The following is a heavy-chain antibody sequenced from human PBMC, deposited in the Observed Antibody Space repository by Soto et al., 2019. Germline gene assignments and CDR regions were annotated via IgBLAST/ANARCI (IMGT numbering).Heavy chain of an antibody. J-gene: IGHJ4*02. CDR2: ISYDGSNK. CDR3: ANDAGYGGTTRVPLDY. Sequence: QVQLVESGGGVVQPGRSLRLSCAASGFTFSSYGMHWVRQAPGKGLEWVAVISYDGSNKYYADSVKGRFTISRDNSKNTLYLQMNSLRAEDTAVYYCANDAGYGGTTRVPLDYWGQGTLVTVSS. CDR1: GFTFSSYG. V-gene: IGHV3-30*18. D-gene: IGHD5-18*01.